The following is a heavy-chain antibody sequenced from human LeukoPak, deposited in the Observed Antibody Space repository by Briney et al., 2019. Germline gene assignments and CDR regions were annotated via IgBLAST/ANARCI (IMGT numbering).Heavy chain of an antibody. D-gene: IGHD1-26*01. V-gene: IGHV3-23*01. Sequence: GGSLRLSCAASGFTFSNYAMNWVRQAPGKGLEWVSAMGASGRLTYYADSVKGRFSISRDNSRNTLYLQMNSLRAEDTAVYYCARGGALGMDVWGQGTTVTVFS. CDR2: MGASGRLT. J-gene: IGHJ6*02. CDR1: GFTFSNYA. CDR3: ARGGALGMDV.